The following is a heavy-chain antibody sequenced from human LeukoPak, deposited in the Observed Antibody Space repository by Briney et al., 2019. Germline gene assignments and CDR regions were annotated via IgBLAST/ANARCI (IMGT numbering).Heavy chain of an antibody. Sequence: PGGSLRLSXAASGFTFDDYGMSWVRQAPGKGLEWVSGTNWNGRSTGYADSVKGRFTISRDNAKNSLYLQMNSLRAEDTALYYCARSGVDYGDYYYMDVWGKGTTVTVSS. D-gene: IGHD4-17*01. V-gene: IGHV3-20*04. CDR1: GFTFDDYG. J-gene: IGHJ6*03. CDR2: TNWNGRST. CDR3: ARSGVDYGDYYYMDV.